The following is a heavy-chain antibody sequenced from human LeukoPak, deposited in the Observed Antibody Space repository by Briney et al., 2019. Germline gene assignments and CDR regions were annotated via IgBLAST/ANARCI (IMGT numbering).Heavy chain of an antibody. V-gene: IGHV1-2*02. D-gene: IGHD2-15*01. J-gene: IGHJ5*02. CDR2: INPNSGGT. CDR1: GYTFTGYY. Sequence: ASVHVSCKASGYTFTGYYMLWVRQAPAQGLEWMGWINPNSGGTNYAQKFQGRVTMTRDTSISTAHMELSRLRSDDTAVYYCARSRSDIVVVVAALWFDPWGQGTLVTVS. CDR3: ARSRSDIVVVVAALWFDP.